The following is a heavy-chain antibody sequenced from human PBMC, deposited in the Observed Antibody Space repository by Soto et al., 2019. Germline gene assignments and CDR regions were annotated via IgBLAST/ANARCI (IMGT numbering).Heavy chain of an antibody. J-gene: IGHJ4*02. D-gene: IGHD3-22*01. CDR2: IYYSGST. CDR3: ARGVSSGPFDY. V-gene: IGHV4-31*03. Sequence: SETLSLTCTVSGGSISSGGYYWSWIRQHPGKGLEWIGYIYYSGSTYYNPSLKSRVTISVDTSKNQFSLKLSSVTAADTAVYYCARGVSSGPFDYWGQGTLVTVSS. CDR1: GGSISSGGYY.